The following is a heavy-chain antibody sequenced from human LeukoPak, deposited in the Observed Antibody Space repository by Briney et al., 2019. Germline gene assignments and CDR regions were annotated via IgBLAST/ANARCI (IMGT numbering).Heavy chain of an antibody. J-gene: IGHJ5*02. CDR2: INPNSGGT. D-gene: IGHD3-22*01. V-gene: IGHV1-2*02. CDR1: GYSFTGYY. CDR3: ASGSGYYYVPYL. Sequence: ASVKVSCKASGYSFTGYYMHWVRQAPGQGLEWMGWINPNSGGTKYAQKLKGRVTMTRDTSISTAYMELSRLRSDDTAVYYCASGSGYYYVPYLWGQGTLVTVSS.